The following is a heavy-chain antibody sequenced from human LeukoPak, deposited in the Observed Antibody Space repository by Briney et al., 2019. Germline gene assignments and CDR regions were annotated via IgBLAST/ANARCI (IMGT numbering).Heavy chain of an antibody. CDR1: GFTFSSYW. D-gene: IGHD5-12*01. CDR2: IKQDGSEK. CDR3: ARGSEYSGYDWGNYYYYYMDV. Sequence: GGSLRLSCAASGFTFSSYWMSWVRQAPGKGLEWVANIKQDGSEKYYVDSVKGRFTISRDNAKNSLYLQMNSLRAEDTAVYYCARGSEYSGYDWGNYYYYYMDVWGKGTTVTISS. J-gene: IGHJ6*03. V-gene: IGHV3-7*01.